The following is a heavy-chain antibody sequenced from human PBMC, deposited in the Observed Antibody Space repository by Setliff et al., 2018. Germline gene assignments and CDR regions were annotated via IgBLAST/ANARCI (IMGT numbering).Heavy chain of an antibody. CDR2: IYHSGST. J-gene: IGHJ4*02. V-gene: IGHV4-34*01. Sequence: SETLSLTCAVYGGSFSTYYWIWIRQPPGKGLEWIGSIYHSGSTYYNPSLKSRVTISVDTSKNHFSLKLSSLTAADTAAYYCARGQNCGGDCFSLKHWGQGTMVTVSS. CDR3: ARGQNCGGDCFSLKH. CDR1: GGSFSTYY. D-gene: IGHD2-21*02.